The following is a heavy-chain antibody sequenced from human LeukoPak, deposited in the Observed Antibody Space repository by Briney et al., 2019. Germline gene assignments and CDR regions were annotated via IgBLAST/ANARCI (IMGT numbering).Heavy chain of an antibody. CDR1: GYTFTGYY. CDR2: INPNSGGT. Sequence: ASVKVSCKASGYTFTGYYMHWVRQAPGQRLEWMGWINPNSGGTNYAQRFQGRVTMTRDTSISTAYMELSRLRSDDTAVYYCARDDDTSAAGIDYWGQGTLVTVSS. J-gene: IGHJ4*02. CDR3: ARDDDTSAAGIDY. V-gene: IGHV1-2*02. D-gene: IGHD6-13*01.